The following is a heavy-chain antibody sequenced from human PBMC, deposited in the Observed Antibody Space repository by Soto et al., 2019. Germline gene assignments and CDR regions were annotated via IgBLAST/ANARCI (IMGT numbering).Heavy chain of an antibody. D-gene: IGHD3-3*01. CDR1: GFTFSSYG. Sequence: QVQLVESGGGVVQPGRSLRLSCAASGFTFSSYGMHWVRQAPGKGLEWVAVIWYDGSNKYYADSVTGRFTISRDNSKNTLYLQMNSLRAEDTAVYYCARSPIFGVVIIEGFDYWGQGTLVTVSS. CDR3: ARSPIFGVVIIEGFDY. CDR2: IWYDGSNK. J-gene: IGHJ4*02. V-gene: IGHV3-33*01.